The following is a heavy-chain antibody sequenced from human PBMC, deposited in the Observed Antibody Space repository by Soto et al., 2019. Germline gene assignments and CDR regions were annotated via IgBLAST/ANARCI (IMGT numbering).Heavy chain of an antibody. D-gene: IGHD2-8*01. V-gene: IGHV6-1*01. CDR3: ARLIGNSWLDS. CDR1: GDSVSTNSAT. Sequence: QVQLQQSGPGLVKPSQTLSLTCAISGDSVSTNSATWDWIRQSPSGGLEWLGRTYYRSKWDYDYAASVKGRININPDTSNNQVSLHLDSVTPDDTAVYYCARLIGNSWLDSWGQGTLVTVSS. CDR2: TYYRSKWDY. J-gene: IGHJ5*01.